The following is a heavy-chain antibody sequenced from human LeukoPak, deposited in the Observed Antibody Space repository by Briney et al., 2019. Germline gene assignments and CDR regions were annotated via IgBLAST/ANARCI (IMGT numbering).Heavy chain of an antibody. V-gene: IGHV3-7*01. D-gene: IGHD3-22*01. Sequence: GGSLRLSCAASGFTFSSYWMSWVRQAPGKGLEWVANIKQDGSEKYYVDSVKGRFTISRDNAKNTLYLQMNSLRAEDTAVYYCARGPHHYYDSSGLDYWGQGTLVTVSS. CDR3: ARGPHHYYDSSGLDY. CDR1: GFTFSSYW. CDR2: IKQDGSEK. J-gene: IGHJ4*02.